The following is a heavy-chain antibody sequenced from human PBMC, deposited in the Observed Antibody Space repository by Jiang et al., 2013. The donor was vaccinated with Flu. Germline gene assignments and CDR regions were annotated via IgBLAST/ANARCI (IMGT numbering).Heavy chain of an antibody. Sequence: GPGLVKPSETLSLTCTVSGGSISSYYWSWIRQPPGKGLEWIGYIYYSGTTNYNPSLKSRVSISVDTSKNQFSLKLNSVTAADTAVYYCARTEGYCSGGSCFRYYFDYWGQGTLVTVSS. CDR1: GGSISSYY. D-gene: IGHD2-15*01. V-gene: IGHV4-59*08. CDR2: IYYSGTT. CDR3: ARTEGYCSGGSCFRYYFDY. J-gene: IGHJ4*02.